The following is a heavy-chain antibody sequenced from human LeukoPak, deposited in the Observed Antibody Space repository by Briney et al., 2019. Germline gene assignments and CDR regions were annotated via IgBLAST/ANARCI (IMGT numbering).Heavy chain of an antibody. CDR1: GFTFSNYA. J-gene: IGHJ3*02. CDR2: ISGSGGST. V-gene: IGHV3-23*01. Sequence: PGGSLRLSCAASGFTFSNYAMSWVRQAPGKGLEWVSGISGSGGSTYYADSVKGRFTISRDNSKNTLYLQMNSLRAEDTAVYYCAKDADIVVVVAATDAFDIWGQGTMVTVSS. D-gene: IGHD2-15*01. CDR3: AKDADIVVVVAATDAFDI.